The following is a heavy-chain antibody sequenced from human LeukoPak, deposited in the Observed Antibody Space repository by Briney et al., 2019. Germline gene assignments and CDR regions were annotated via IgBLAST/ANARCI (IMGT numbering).Heavy chain of an antibody. CDR3: ARVHSSGWSGVDY. CDR1: GGTFSSYA. J-gene: IGHJ4*02. D-gene: IGHD6-19*01. V-gene: IGHV1-69*06. Sequence: SVKVPCKASGGTFSSYAISWVRQAPGQGLEWMGGIIPIFGTANYAQKFQGRVTITADKSTSTAYMELSSLRSEDTAVYYCARVHSSGWSGVDYWGQGTLVTVSS. CDR2: IIPIFGTA.